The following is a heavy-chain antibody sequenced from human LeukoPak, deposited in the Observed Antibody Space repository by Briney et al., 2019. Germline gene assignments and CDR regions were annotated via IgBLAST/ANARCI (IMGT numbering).Heavy chain of an antibody. CDR2: INPNSGGT. CDR3: ARANFDILSGHAFDI. Sequence: ASVKVSCKASGYTFTGYYMHWVRQAPGQGLEWMGWINPNSGGTNYAQKFEGRVTMTRYTSISTAYMELSRLRSDDTAVYYCARANFDILSGHAFDIWGQGTMVTVSS. V-gene: IGHV1-2*02. D-gene: IGHD3-9*01. J-gene: IGHJ3*02. CDR1: GYTFTGYY.